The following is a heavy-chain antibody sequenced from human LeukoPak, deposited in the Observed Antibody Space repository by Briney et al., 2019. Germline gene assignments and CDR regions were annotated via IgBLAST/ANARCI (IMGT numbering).Heavy chain of an antibody. CDR1: GYSFTSYW. CDR3: ARLGLAAYSSSWYGGDY. J-gene: IGHJ4*02. D-gene: IGHD6-13*01. CDR2: IYPGDSDT. Sequence: SGESLKISCKGSGYSFTSYWIGWVRQMPGKGLEWMGIIYPGDSDTRYSPSFQGQVTISADKSISTAYLQWSSLKASDTATYYCARLGLAAYSSSWYGGDYWGQGTLVTVSS. V-gene: IGHV5-51*01.